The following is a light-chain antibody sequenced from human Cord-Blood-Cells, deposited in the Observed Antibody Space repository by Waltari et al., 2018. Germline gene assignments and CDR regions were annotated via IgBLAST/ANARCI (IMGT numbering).Light chain of an antibody. CDR3: CSYAGSSTVV. CDR2: EGS. Sequence: QSALTQPASVSGSPGQSITISCTGTSSDVGSYNLASWYQQHPGKAPKLIIYEGSKRASGVSNRFSGSKSGNTSARTSSGLQAEDEADYYCCSYAGSSTVVFGGGTKLTVL. CDR1: SSDVGSYNL. V-gene: IGLV2-23*01. J-gene: IGLJ2*01.